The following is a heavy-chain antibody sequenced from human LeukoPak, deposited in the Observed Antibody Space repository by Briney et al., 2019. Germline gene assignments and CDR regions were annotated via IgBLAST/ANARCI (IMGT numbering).Heavy chain of an antibody. CDR1: GGSISSSSYY. J-gene: IGHJ4*02. CDR2: IYYSGST. CDR3: ARHGHSPYLYGYYFDY. V-gene: IGHV4-39*01. D-gene: IGHD4-17*01. Sequence: PSETLSLTCTVSGGSISSSSYYWGWIRQPPGKGLEWIGSIYYSGSTYYNPSLKSRVTISVDTSKNQFSLKPSSVTAADTAVYYCARHGHSPYLYGYYFDYWGQGTLVTVSS.